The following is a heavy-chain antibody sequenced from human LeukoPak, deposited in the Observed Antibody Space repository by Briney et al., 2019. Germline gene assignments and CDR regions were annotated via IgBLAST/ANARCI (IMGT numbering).Heavy chain of an antibody. J-gene: IGHJ3*02. CDR3: ARDRARPLFPYGSGNSYAFDI. V-gene: IGHV4-34*01. D-gene: IGHD3-10*01. Sequence: SETLSLTCAVYGGSFSGYYWSWIRQPPGKGLEWIGEINHSGSTNYNPSLKSRVTISVDTSKNQFSLKLSSVTAADTAVYYCARDRARPLFPYGSGNSYAFDIWGQGTMVTVSS. CDR1: GGSFSGYY. CDR2: INHSGST.